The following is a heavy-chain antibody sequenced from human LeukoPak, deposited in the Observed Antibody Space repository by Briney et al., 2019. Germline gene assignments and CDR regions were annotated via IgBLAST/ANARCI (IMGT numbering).Heavy chain of an antibody. CDR1: GFTFSSYW. J-gene: IGHJ5*02. V-gene: IGHV3-30*03. Sequence: GGSLRLSCAASGFTFSSYWMSWVRQAPGKGLEWVAVISYDGSNKYYADSVKGRFTISRDNSKNTLYLQMNSLRAEDTAVYYCARGVLGGFDPWGQGTLVTVSS. D-gene: IGHD2-8*02. CDR2: ISYDGSNK. CDR3: ARGVLGGFDP.